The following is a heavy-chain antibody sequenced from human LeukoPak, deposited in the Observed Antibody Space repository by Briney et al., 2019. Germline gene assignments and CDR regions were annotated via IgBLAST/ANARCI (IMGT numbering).Heavy chain of an antibody. Sequence: SETLSLTCAVSGSSISNGYYWVWIRQPPGKGLEWIGSLYHSDNVYYNTALKSRDSMSVDTSKNQFSLKLSFVTAADTAVYYCARQHDSYYYYYIDVWGSGTTVTVSS. V-gene: IGHV4-38-2*01. CDR3: ARQHDSYYYYYIDV. J-gene: IGHJ6*03. CDR2: LYHSDNV. CDR1: GSSISNGYY.